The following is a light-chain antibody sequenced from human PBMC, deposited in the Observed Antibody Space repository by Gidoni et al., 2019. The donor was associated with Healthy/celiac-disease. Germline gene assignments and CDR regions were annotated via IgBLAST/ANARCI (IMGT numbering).Light chain of an antibody. CDR1: SSNRGAGYD. Sequence: QSGLTQPPSVSGAPGQRVHISCTGRSSNRGAGYDVHWYQQLPGTAPKLLIYGNSNRPSGVPDRFSGSKSGTSASLAITGFQAEDEADYCCQSYDSSLSGDVVFGGGTKLTVL. CDR3: QSYDSSLSGDVV. CDR2: GNS. V-gene: IGLV1-40*01. J-gene: IGLJ2*01.